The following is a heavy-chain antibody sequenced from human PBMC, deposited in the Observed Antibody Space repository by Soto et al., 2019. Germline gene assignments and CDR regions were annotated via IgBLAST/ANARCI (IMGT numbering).Heavy chain of an antibody. D-gene: IGHD6-13*01. CDR3: ARRRSSRPFYY. Sequence: SETLSLTCAVYGGSFSGYYWSWIRQPPGKGLEWIGEINHSGSTNYNPSLKSRVTISVDTSKNQFSLKLSSVTAADTAVYYCARRRSSRPFYYWGQGTLVTVSS. CDR1: GGSFSGYY. CDR2: INHSGST. V-gene: IGHV4-34*01. J-gene: IGHJ4*02.